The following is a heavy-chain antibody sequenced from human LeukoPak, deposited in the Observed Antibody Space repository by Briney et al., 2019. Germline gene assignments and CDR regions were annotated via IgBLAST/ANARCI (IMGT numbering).Heavy chain of an antibody. CDR3: ARHKETCSGDYCYLDYFDY. CDR1: GGSISSYY. Sequence: SETLSLTCTVSGGSISSYYRSWIRQPPGKGLEWIGYIYYSGSTNYNPSLENRVTISVDTSKKQFSLKLSSVTAADTAVYYCARHKETCSGDYCYLDYFDYWGQGTLVTVSS. J-gene: IGHJ4*02. D-gene: IGHD2-15*01. CDR2: IYYSGST. V-gene: IGHV4-59*08.